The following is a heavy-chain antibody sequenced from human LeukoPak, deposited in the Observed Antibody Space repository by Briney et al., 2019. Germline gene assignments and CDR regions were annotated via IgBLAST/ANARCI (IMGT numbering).Heavy chain of an antibody. CDR2: ISYDGSNK. D-gene: IGHD1-26*01. J-gene: IGHJ4*02. V-gene: IGHV3-30*03. CDR3: ARGGRIVGATIDY. CDR1: GFTFSSYG. Sequence: GGSLRLSCAASGFTFSSYGMHWVRQAPGKGLEWVAVISYDGSNKYYADSVKGRFTISRDNSKNTLYLQMNSLRAEDTAVYYCARGGRIVGATIDYWGQGTLVTVSS.